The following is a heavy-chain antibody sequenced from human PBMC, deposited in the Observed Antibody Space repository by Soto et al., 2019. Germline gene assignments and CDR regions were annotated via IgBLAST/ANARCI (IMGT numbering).Heavy chain of an antibody. J-gene: IGHJ5*02. Sequence: ASVKVSCKASGGTFSSYTISWVRQAPGQGLEWMGRIIPILGIANYAQKFQGRVTITADKSTSTAYMELSSLTSEDTAVYYCARTAGPTPFDPWGQGTPVTVSS. D-gene: IGHD6-19*01. CDR3: ARTAGPTPFDP. CDR1: GGTFSSYT. CDR2: IIPILGIA. V-gene: IGHV1-69*02.